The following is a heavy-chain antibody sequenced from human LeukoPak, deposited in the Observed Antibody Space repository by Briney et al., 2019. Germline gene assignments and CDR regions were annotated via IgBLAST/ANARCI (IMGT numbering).Heavy chain of an antibody. CDR2: ISGSGGST. V-gene: IGHV3-23*01. CDR3: ARALTEGKEMAESGLWFDP. D-gene: IGHD3-9*01. Sequence: PGGSLRLSCAASGFTFSSYAMSWVRQAPGKGLEWVSAISGSGGSTYYADSVKGRFTISRDNSKNTLYLQMNSLRAEDTAVYYCARALTEGKEMAESGLWFDPWGQGTLVTVSS. J-gene: IGHJ5*02. CDR1: GFTFSSYA.